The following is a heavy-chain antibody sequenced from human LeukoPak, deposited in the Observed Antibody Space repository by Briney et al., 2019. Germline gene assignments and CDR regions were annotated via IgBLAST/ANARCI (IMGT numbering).Heavy chain of an antibody. J-gene: IGHJ4*02. CDR1: GGTFSSYA. D-gene: IGHD3-10*01. V-gene: IGHV1-69*06. CDR2: IIPIFGTA. CDR3: ATGSAYGYFDY. Sequence: ASVKVSCKASGGTFSSYAISWVRQAPGQGLEWMGGIIPIFGTANYAQKFQGRVTMTEDTSTDTAYMELSSLRSEDTAVYYCATGSAYGYFDYWGQGTLVTVSS.